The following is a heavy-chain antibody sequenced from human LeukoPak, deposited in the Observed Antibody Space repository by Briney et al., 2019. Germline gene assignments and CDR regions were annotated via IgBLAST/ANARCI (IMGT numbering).Heavy chain of an antibody. J-gene: IGHJ4*02. D-gene: IGHD3-22*01. V-gene: IGHV4-39*01. CDR2: NGENT. CDR3: ARRDDSSGYHKISDY. Sequence: SETLSLTCTVSGDSISSGPYYWGWIRQPPGKGLEWIGNNGENTYYNPSLKSRVTISIDTSNNQFYLKLSSLTAADTAVYYCARRDDSSGYHKISDYWGQGTLVTVSS. CDR1: GDSISSGPYY.